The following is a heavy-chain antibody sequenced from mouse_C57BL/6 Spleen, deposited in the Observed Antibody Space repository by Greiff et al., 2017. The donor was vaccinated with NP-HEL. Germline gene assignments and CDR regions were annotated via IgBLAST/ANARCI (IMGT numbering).Heavy chain of an antibody. CDR1: GFTFSSYA. Sequence: DVKLVESGGGLVKPGGSLKLSCAASGFTFSSYAMSWVRQTPEKRLEWVATISDGGSYTYYPDNVKGRFTISRDNAKNNLYLQMSHLKSEDTAMYYCARMGYDYDEDAMDYWGQGTSVTVSS. CDR2: ISDGGSYT. J-gene: IGHJ4*01. CDR3: ARMGYDYDEDAMDY. D-gene: IGHD2-4*01. V-gene: IGHV5-4*03.